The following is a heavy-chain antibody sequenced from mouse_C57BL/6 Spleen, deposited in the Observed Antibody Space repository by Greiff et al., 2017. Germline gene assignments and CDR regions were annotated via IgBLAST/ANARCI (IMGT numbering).Heavy chain of an antibody. CDR2: ISSGGSYT. J-gene: IGHJ1*03. V-gene: IGHV5-6*01. Sequence: EVKVVESGGDLVKPGGSLKLSCAASGFTFSSYGMSWVRQTPDKRLEWVATISSGGSYTYYPDSVKGRFTISRDNAKNTMYLQKRKLKSENTAMYYCSRHKYGSSYWYFEVWGTGTTLTVSS. CDR3: SRHKYGSSYWYFEV. CDR1: GFTFSSYG. D-gene: IGHD1-1*01.